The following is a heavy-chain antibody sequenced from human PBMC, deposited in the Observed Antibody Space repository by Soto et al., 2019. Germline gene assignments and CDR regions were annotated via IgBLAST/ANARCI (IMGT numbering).Heavy chain of an antibody. J-gene: IGHJ6*02. CDR3: ARDGWGIAAGGTIDYYYGMDV. D-gene: IGHD6-13*01. CDR1: GFTFSSYG. Sequence: QVQLVESGGGVVQPGRSLRLSCAASGFTFSSYGMHWVRQAPGKGLEWVAVIWYDGSNKYYADSVKGRFTISRDNSKNTLYLEMNRLRAEDTAVYYCARDGWGIAAGGTIDYYYGMDVWGQGTTVAVAS. CDR2: IWYDGSNK. V-gene: IGHV3-33*01.